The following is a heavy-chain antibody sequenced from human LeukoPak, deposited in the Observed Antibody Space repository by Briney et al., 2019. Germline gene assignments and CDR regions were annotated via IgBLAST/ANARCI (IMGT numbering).Heavy chain of an antibody. J-gene: IGHJ4*02. CDR1: GGSFSGYY. CDR3: ARHETGGTYPLKY. D-gene: IGHD1-1*01. CDR2: INHSGST. Sequence: SETLSLTCAVYGGSFSGYYWSWIRQPPGKGLEWIGEINHSGSTNYNPSLKSRVTISVDTSKNQFSLKLSSVTAADTAMYYCARHETGGTYPLKYWGQGLLVTVSS. V-gene: IGHV4-34*01.